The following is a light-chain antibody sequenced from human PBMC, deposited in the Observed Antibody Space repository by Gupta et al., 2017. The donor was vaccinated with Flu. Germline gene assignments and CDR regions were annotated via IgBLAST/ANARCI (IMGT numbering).Light chain of an antibody. Sequence: QSVLTQPASVSGSPGQSSTISCSGSYNDVGRYDFVSWYQQKPGKAPKLIISEVSDRPSGVSDRFSGSKSGNTATLTISGLQAEDEGDYYCSSEASGSRVYVFGSGTKVTVL. CDR3: SSEASGSRVYV. J-gene: IGLJ1*01. V-gene: IGLV2-14*01. CDR2: EVS. CDR1: YNDVGRYDF.